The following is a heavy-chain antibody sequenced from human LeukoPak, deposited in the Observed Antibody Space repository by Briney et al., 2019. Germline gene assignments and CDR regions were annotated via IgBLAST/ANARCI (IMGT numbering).Heavy chain of an antibody. D-gene: IGHD3-10*01. CDR1: GYTFTGYY. Sequence: ASVKVSCKASGYTFTGYYMHWVRQAPGQGLEWMGWINPNSGGTNYAQKFQGRVTISVDTSKNQFSLKLSSVTAADTAVYYCAREGGYYYGSGSYYTPRYYYYMDVWGKGTTVTVSS. J-gene: IGHJ6*03. V-gene: IGHV1-2*02. CDR3: AREGGYYYGSGSYYTPRYYYYMDV. CDR2: INPNSGGT.